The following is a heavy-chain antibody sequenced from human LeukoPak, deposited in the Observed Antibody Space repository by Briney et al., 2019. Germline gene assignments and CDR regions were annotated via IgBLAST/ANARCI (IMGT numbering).Heavy chain of an antibody. CDR2: ISGSNDNT. V-gene: IGHV3-23*01. CDR3: ANDFDY. CDR1: GFTFNNYA. J-gene: IGHJ4*02. Sequence: GGSLRLSCAASGFTFNNYAMTWDRQAPGKGLEWVSTISGSNDNTYYADSVKGRFTISRDNSKNTLYLQMNSLRADDTALYYCANDFDYWGQGTLVTVSS.